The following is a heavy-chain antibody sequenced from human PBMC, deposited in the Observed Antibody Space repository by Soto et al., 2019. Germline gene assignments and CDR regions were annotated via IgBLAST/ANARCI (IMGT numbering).Heavy chain of an antibody. Sequence: GGSLRLSCAASGFTFSSYSMNWVRQAPGKGLEWVSSISSSSSYIYYADSVKGRFTISRDNAKNSLYLQMNSLRAEDTAVYYCARGVGGVVVPAGMMTTYYFDYWGQGTLVTVSS. CDR3: ARGVGGVVVPAGMMTTYYFDY. J-gene: IGHJ4*02. D-gene: IGHD2-2*01. CDR2: ISSSSSYI. V-gene: IGHV3-21*01. CDR1: GFTFSSYS.